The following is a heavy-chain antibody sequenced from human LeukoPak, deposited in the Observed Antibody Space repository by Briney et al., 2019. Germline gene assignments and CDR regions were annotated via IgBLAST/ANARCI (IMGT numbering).Heavy chain of an antibody. CDR2: IYTSGST. J-gene: IGHJ5*02. CDR1: GGSMSSHY. V-gene: IGHV4-4*09. CDR3: ARHSETMVRGVISIWFDP. Sequence: SETLSLTCKVSGGSMSSHYWSWIRQPPGKGLEWIGYIYTSGSTSYNPSLKSRVTISVDTSKNQFSLKLSSVTAADTAVYYCARHSETMVRGVISIWFDPWGQGTLVTVSS. D-gene: IGHD3-10*01.